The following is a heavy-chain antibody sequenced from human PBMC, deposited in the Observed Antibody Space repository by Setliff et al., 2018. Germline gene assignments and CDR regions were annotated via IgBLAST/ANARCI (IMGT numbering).Heavy chain of an antibody. CDR2: TIPMFGTT. CDR1: GATFSSYG. D-gene: IGHD6-6*01. J-gene: IGHJ6*03. Sequence: VKVSCKASGATFSSYGISWVRQAPGQGLEWMGGTIPMFGTTEYAQKFQGRLTIITDESTNTAFMQLSSLRSDGTAVYYCVREGVDRRSSTDYRYYMDVWGKGTTVTVSS. CDR3: VREGVDRRSSTDYRYYMDV. V-gene: IGHV1-69*05.